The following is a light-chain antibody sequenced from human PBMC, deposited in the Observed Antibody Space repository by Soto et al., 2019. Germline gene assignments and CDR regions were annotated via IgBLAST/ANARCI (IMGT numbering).Light chain of an antibody. J-gene: IGKJ3*01. Sequence: DVQMTQSHSTLSASVGDRVTITCRASQSISSWLAWYHQKPGKAPKLLIYKASSLESGVPSRFSGSGSGTEFTLTLSSLQPDDLATYYCQQYNSSPFTFGPGTKVDIK. CDR3: QQYNSSPFT. CDR1: QSISSW. CDR2: KAS. V-gene: IGKV1-5*03.